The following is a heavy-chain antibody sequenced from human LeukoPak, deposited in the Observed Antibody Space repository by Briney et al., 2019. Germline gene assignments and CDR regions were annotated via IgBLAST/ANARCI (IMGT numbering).Heavy chain of an antibody. V-gene: IGHV4-59*01. Sequence: SETLSLTCTVSGVSISSYYWSWIRQPPGKGLEWIGYIYYSGSTNYNPSLKSRVTISVDTSKNQFSLKLSSVTAADTAVYYCATSATIAAAGWNLDYWGQGTLVTVSS. CDR1: GVSISSYY. CDR2: IYYSGST. D-gene: IGHD6-13*01. CDR3: ATSATIAAAGWNLDY. J-gene: IGHJ4*02.